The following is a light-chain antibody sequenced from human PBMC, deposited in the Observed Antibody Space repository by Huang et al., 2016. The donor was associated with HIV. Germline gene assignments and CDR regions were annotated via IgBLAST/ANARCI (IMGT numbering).Light chain of an antibody. V-gene: IGKV1-9*01. Sequence: IQLTQSPSSLSVSVGDRVTITCRASQDITNYLAWYQQKPGKAPKLLIFATATVQSGVPSRFSGSGSGADLTLSIASLQPEDSATYYCQQLNSYPLTFGGGTKVEI. CDR1: QDITNY. CDR2: ATA. CDR3: QQLNSYPLT. J-gene: IGKJ4*01.